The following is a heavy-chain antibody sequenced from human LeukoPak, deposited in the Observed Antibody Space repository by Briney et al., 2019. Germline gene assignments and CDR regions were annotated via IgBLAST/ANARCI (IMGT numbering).Heavy chain of an antibody. CDR3: AIRITIFGVVIPDAFDI. J-gene: IGHJ3*02. Sequence: PGGSLRPSCAASGFTFSSYSMNWVRQAPGKGLEWVSSISSSSSYIYYADSVKGRFTISRDNAKNSLYLQMNSLRAEDTAVYYCAIRITIFGVVIPDAFDIWGQGTMVTVSS. V-gene: IGHV3-21*01. CDR1: GFTFSSYS. CDR2: ISSSSSYI. D-gene: IGHD3-3*01.